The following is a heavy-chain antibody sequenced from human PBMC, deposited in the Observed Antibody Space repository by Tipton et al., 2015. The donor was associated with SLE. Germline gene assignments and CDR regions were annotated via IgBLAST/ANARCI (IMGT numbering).Heavy chain of an antibody. Sequence: SLRLSCAVSGFIFTNYAMSWVHQGPEKGLEWVSAISATGASTYYADSVKGRFTISRDDSKNTLYLQMNNQRVEDTAVYYCVKGSSVARPYYFDYWGQGTLVTVSS. CDR1: GFIFTNYA. D-gene: IGHD6-19*01. V-gene: IGHV3-23*01. J-gene: IGHJ4*02. CDR2: ISATGAST. CDR3: VKGSSVARPYYFDY.